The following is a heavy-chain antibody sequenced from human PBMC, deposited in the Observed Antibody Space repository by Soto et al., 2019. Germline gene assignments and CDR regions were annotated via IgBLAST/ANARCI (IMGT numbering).Heavy chain of an antibody. V-gene: IGHV3-49*03. D-gene: IGHD3-3*01. CDR1: GFTFGDYA. J-gene: IGHJ6*02. CDR2: IRSKAYGGTT. CDR3: TRYDFWSGYGVSRYGMDV. Sequence: QPGGSLRLSCTASGFTFGDYAMSWFRQAPGKGLEWVGFIRSKAYGGTTEYAASVKGRFTISRDDSKSIAYLQMNSLKTEDTAVYYCTRYDFWSGYGVSRYGMDVWGQGTTVTVSS.